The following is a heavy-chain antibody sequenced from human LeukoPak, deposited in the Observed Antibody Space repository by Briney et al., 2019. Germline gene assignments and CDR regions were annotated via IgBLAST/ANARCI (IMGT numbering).Heavy chain of an antibody. V-gene: IGHV3-53*01. D-gene: IGHD6-13*01. CDR1: GFTVNSNY. CDR2: LYNTGNT. Sequence: PGGSLTLSCAASGFTVNSNYLSWVRQAPGKGLEWVSTLYNTGNTYYADSVKGRFSISRDNSKNTLFLQMNSLRAEDTAVYYCARLTPAAGRLYFVDWGPGTLVTVSS. J-gene: IGHJ4*02. CDR3: ARLTPAAGRLYFVD.